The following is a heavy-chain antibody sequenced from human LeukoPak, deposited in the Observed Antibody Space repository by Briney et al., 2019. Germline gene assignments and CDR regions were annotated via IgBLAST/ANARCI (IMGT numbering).Heavy chain of an antibody. Sequence: PGGSLRLSCTGSGFTFSDYWMTWARQAPEKGLEWVANLRPDGSDKYYVDSVKGRFTISRDNAKKLVYLQMNSLRAEDTAVYYCARDAYDDASESWGQGTLVTVSS. D-gene: IGHD3-3*01. CDR3: ARDAYDDASES. CDR1: GFTFSDYW. J-gene: IGHJ5*02. V-gene: IGHV3-7*01. CDR2: LRPDGSDK.